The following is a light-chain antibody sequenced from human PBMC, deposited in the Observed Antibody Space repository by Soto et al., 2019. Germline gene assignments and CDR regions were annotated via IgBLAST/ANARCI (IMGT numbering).Light chain of an antibody. J-gene: IGLJ1*01. CDR2: QVT. Sequence: LAQPASVSGSPGQSITISCTGTGSDIAGYNYVSWFQQHPGKAPKLMMYQVTIRPSGVSNRFSGAKSGNTASLTISGLQAEDEAEYYCSSFTSTTSLYVFGTGTKV. V-gene: IGLV2-14*01. CDR1: GSDIAGYNY. CDR3: SSFTSTTSLYV.